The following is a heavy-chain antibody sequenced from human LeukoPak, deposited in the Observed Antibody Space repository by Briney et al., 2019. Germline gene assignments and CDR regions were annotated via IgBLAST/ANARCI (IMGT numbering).Heavy chain of an antibody. J-gene: IGHJ5*02. CDR1: GYTFTGYY. Sequence: ASVKVSCKASGYTFTGYYMHWVRQAPGQGLEWMGWINPKSGGTNYAQKFQGRVTMTRDTSISTAYMELSRLRSDDTAVYYCARQYNSSGYNWFDPWGQGTLVTVSS. D-gene: IGHD3-22*01. CDR2: INPKSGGT. CDR3: ARQYNSSGYNWFDP. V-gene: IGHV1-2*02.